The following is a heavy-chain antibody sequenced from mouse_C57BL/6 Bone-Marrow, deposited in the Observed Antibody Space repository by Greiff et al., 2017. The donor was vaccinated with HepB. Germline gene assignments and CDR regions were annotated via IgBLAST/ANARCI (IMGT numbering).Heavy chain of an antibody. CDR2: IYPGSGST. J-gene: IGHJ1*03. V-gene: IGHV1-55*01. CDR3: ARQGNWDVYFDV. Sequence: QVQLQQSGAELVKPGASVKMSCKASGYTFTSYWITWVKQRPGQGLEWIGDIYPGSGSTNYNEKFKSKATLTVDTSSSTAYMQLSSLTSEDSAVYYGARQGNWDVYFDVWGTGTTVTVTS. D-gene: IGHD4-1*01. CDR1: GYTFTSYW.